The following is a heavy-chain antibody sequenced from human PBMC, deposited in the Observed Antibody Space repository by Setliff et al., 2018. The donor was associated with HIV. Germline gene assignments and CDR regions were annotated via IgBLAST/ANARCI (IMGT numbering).Heavy chain of an antibody. D-gene: IGHD3-10*01. Sequence: SETLSLTCTVSGGSISSYYWSWVRQPPGKGLEWIGEINHSGSTNSNPSLESRVTISADTSKNQFSLKLTSVTAADTAVYYCARGRMGYYGSGSYLPWGQGMLVTVSS. J-gene: IGHJ5*02. CDR2: INHSGST. CDR1: GGSISSYY. CDR3: ARGRMGYYGSGSYLP. V-gene: IGHV4-34*01.